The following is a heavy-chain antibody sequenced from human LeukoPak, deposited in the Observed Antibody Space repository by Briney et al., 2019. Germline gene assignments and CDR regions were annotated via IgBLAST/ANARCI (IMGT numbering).Heavy chain of an antibody. CDR1: GSTFSSYA. J-gene: IGHJ4*02. Sequence: GSLRLSCAASGSTFSSYAMSWVRQVPGKGLEWIGSIYYSGSTYYNPSLKSRVTISVDTSKNQFSLKLSSVTAADTAVYYCARGLRDGDVASYFDYWGQGTLVTVSS. CDR3: ARGLRDGDVASYFDY. V-gene: IGHV4-39*07. CDR2: IYYSGST. D-gene: IGHD4-17*01.